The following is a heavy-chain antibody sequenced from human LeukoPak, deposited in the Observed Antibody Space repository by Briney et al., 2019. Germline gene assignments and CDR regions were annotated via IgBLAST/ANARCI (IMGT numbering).Heavy chain of an antibody. J-gene: IGHJ6*03. CDR2: INHSGST. Sequence: SETLSLTCAVYGGSFSGYYWSWIRQPPGKGLEWIGEINHSGSTNYNPSLKSRVTISVDTSKNQFSLKLSSVTAADTAVYYCARGKVAARPGYYYYYMDVWGKGTTVTVSS. D-gene: IGHD6-6*01. CDR3: ARGKVAARPGYYYYYMDV. CDR1: GGSFSGYY. V-gene: IGHV4-34*01.